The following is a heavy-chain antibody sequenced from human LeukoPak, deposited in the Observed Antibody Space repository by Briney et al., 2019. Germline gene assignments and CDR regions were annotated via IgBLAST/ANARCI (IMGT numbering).Heavy chain of an antibody. CDR3: ARGWGIAVAGYYFDY. CDR2: ISAYNGNT. J-gene: IGHJ4*02. V-gene: IGHV1-18*01. D-gene: IGHD6-19*01. Sequence: GASVKVSCKASGYTFTSYGISWVRQAPGQGLEWMGWISAYNGNTNYAQKLQGRVTMTTDTSTSTAYMELRSLRSDDTAVYYCARGWGIAVAGYYFDYWGQGTLVTVSS. CDR1: GYTFTSYG.